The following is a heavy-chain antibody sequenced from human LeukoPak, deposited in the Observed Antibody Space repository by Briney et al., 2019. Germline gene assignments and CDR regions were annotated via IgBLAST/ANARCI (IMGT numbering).Heavy chain of an antibody. D-gene: IGHD2-2*01. CDR2: IYYSGST. CDR3: ARALEVVPAADAFDI. Sequence: SETLSLTCTVSGGSISSYYWSWIRQPPGKGLEWIGYIYYSGSTNYNPSLKSRVTISVDTSKNQFSLKLSSVTAADTAVYYCARALEVVPAADAFDIWGQGTMVTVSS. V-gene: IGHV4-59*01. J-gene: IGHJ3*02. CDR1: GGSISSYY.